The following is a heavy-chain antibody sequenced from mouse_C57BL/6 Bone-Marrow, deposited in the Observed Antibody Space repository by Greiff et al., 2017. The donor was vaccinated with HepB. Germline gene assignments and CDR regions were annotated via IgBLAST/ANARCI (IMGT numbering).Heavy chain of an antibody. CDR2: INPSNGGT. CDR1: GYTFTSYW. CDR3: ARFPYYYGSSYGYFDY. D-gene: IGHD1-1*01. Sequence: VQLQQPGTELVKPGASVKLSCKASGYTFTSYWMHWVKQRPGQGLEWIGNINPSNGGTNYNEKFKSKATLTVDKSSSTAYMQLSSLTSEDSAVYYCARFPYYYGSSYGYFDYWGQGTTLTVSS. J-gene: IGHJ2*01. V-gene: IGHV1-53*01.